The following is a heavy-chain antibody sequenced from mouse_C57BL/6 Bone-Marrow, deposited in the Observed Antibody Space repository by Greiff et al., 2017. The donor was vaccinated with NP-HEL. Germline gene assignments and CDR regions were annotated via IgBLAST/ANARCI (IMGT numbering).Heavy chain of an antibody. Sequence: VQLQESGAELARPGASVKLSCKASGYPFTSYGISWVKQRTGQGLEWIGAIYPRSGNTYYNEKFKGKSTLTADKSSSTAYMELRSLTSEDSAVYFCARSWGAAMDYWGQGTSVTVSS. CDR3: ARSWGAAMDY. J-gene: IGHJ4*01. CDR2: IYPRSGNT. CDR1: GYPFTSYG. V-gene: IGHV1-81*01.